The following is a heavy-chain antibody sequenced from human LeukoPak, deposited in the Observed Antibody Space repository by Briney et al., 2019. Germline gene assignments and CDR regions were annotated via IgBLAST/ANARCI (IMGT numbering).Heavy chain of an antibody. CDR2: IDHSGST. CDR3: ARVLEGSSGQHWYFDL. J-gene: IGHJ2*01. V-gene: IGHV4-34*01. Sequence: SETLSLTCAVYGGSFSGYYWSWIRQPPGKGLEWIGEIDHSGSTNYNPSLKGRVTMSVATSKNQFSLRLSSVTAADTAVYYCARVLEGSSGQHWYFDLWGRGTLVTVSS. D-gene: IGHD6-19*01. CDR1: GGSFSGYY.